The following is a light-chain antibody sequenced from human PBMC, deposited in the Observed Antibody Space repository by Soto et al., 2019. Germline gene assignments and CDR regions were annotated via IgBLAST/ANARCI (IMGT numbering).Light chain of an antibody. V-gene: IGLV1-44*01. CDR2: SDN. CDR3: ATWDDSLNAWV. CDR1: NSNIGSYT. J-gene: IGLJ3*02. Sequence: QSVLTQPPSASRTPGQRVTISCSGRNSNIGSYTVNWYLQLPGTAPKLLIYSDNQRPSGVPDRFSGSKSGTSASLAISGLPSEDDADYYCATWDDSLNAWVFGGGTKLTVL.